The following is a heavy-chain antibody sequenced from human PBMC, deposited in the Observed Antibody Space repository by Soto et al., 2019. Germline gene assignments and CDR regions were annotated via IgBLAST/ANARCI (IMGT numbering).Heavy chain of an antibody. D-gene: IGHD2-2*01. V-gene: IGHV3-30-3*01. CDR1: GFTFSSYA. CDR2: ISYDGSNK. CDR3: ARERDIVLVPAAIDGMDV. J-gene: IGHJ6*02. Sequence: QVQLVESGGGVVQPGRSLRLSCAASGFTFSSYAMHWVRQAPGKGLEWVAVISYDGSNKYYADSVKGRFTISRDNSKNTLYLQMNSLRAEDTAVYYCARERDIVLVPAAIDGMDVWGQGTTVTVSS.